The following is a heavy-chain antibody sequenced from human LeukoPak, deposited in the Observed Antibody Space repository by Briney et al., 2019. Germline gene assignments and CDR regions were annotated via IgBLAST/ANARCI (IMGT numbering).Heavy chain of an antibody. D-gene: IGHD6-19*01. V-gene: IGHV1-18*01. CDR3: ARDRIAVAGRQGMDV. CDR2: ISAYNGNT. Sequence: GASVKVSCKASGYTFTSYGISWVRQAPGQGLEWMGWISAYNGNTNYAQKLQGRVTMTTDTSTNTAYMELRSLRSEDTAVYYCARDRIAVAGRQGMDVWGQGTTVTVSS. CDR1: GYTFTSYG. J-gene: IGHJ6*02.